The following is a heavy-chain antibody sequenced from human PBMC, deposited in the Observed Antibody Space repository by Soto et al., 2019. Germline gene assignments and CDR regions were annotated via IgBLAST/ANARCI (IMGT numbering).Heavy chain of an antibody. J-gene: IGHJ3*01. CDR2: ISGSGDGT. V-gene: IGHV3-23*01. CDR1: GFTFSSYT. CDR3: AKVPPGATLHDAFDL. Sequence: PGGSLRLSCAASGFTFSSYTMSWVRQAPERGLEWVSTISGSGDGTYYADSVKGRFTISRDNSKSTLYLQMNSLRAEDTAIYYCAKVPPGATLHDAFDLWGQGTMVTVS.